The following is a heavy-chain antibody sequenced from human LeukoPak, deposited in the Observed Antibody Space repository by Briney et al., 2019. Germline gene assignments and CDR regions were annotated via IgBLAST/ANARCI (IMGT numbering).Heavy chain of an antibody. Sequence: PGGSLRPSCAASGFTFSSFALSWVRQAPGKGLEWVSGVSYTRVATYYADSVKGRFTISRDDSQNILYLQMNGLRAEDTAVYFCAKAFREFGTSSSYSSFDTWGQGTMVTVSS. CDR2: VSYTRVAT. CDR3: AKAFREFGTSSSYSSFDT. CDR1: GFTFSSFA. V-gene: IGHV3-23*01. J-gene: IGHJ3*02. D-gene: IGHD5-18*01.